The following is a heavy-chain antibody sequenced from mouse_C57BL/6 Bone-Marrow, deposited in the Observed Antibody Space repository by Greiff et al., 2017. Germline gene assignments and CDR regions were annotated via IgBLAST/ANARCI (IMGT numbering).Heavy chain of an antibody. J-gene: IGHJ3*01. V-gene: IGHV14-2*01. D-gene: IGHD1-1*01. CDR1: GFNIKDYY. Sequence: VQLQQSGAELVKPGASVKLSCTASGFNIKDYYMHWVKQRTEQGLEWIGRIDPEDGETKYAPKFQDKATITADTSSNTAYLQLSSLTSEDTAAYYCARSHYYGSPAWFAYWGQGTRVTVSA. CDR2: IDPEDGET. CDR3: ARSHYYGSPAWFAY.